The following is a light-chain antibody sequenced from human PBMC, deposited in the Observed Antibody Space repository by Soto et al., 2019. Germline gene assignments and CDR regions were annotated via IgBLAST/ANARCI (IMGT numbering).Light chain of an antibody. CDR3: SSYTSRSTRV. CDR1: SSDVGDYNY. V-gene: IGLV2-14*01. J-gene: IGLJ1*01. Sequence: QSVLTQPASVSGSPGQSITISCTGTSSDVGDYNYVSWYQQHPGKAPKLMIYEVNNRPSGVSNRFSGPKSGNTASLTISGLQAEDEADYYCSSYTSRSTRVFGTGTKVTVL. CDR2: EVN.